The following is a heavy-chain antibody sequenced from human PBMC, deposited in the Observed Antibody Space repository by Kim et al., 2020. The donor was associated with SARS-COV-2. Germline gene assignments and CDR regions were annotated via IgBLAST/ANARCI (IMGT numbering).Heavy chain of an antibody. V-gene: IGHV3-7*01. CDR3: ARGSFLSDFYYYYYGMDV. D-gene: IGHD2-21*02. CDR2: IKQDGSEK. J-gene: IGHJ6*02. Sequence: GGSLRLSCAASGFTFSSYWMSWVRQAPGKGLEWVAKIKQDGSEKYYVDSVKDRFTISRDNAKKSLCLQMNSLRAEDTAVYYCARGSFLSDFYYYYYGMDVLGQGTTVTVSS. CDR1: GFTFSSYW.